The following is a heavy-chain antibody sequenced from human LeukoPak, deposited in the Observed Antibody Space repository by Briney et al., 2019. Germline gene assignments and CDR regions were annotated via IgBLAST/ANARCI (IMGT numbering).Heavy chain of an antibody. CDR1: GYSFTSYW. Sequence: GESLKISCKGSGYSFTSYWIGWVRQMPGKGLEWMGIIYPGDSDTRYSPSFQGQVTISANKSISTAYLQWSSLKASDTAMYYCAREIFDSGSYPYAFDIWGQGTMVTVSS. D-gene: IGHD1-26*01. V-gene: IGHV5-51*01. CDR2: IYPGDSDT. J-gene: IGHJ3*02. CDR3: AREIFDSGSYPYAFDI.